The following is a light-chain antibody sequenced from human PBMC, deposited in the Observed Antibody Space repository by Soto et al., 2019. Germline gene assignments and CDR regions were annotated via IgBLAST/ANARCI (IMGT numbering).Light chain of an antibody. V-gene: IGLV2-14*01. CDR1: SSDVGYHNY. CDR2: EVN. CDR3: SSCTSSNTLLYV. J-gene: IGLJ1*01. Sequence: QSVLTQPASVPGSPGQSITISCTGNSSDVGYHNYVSWYRQHPGKAPRLMIYEVNNRPSGVSNRFSGSKSGNTASLTISGLQAEDEADYYCSSCTSSNTLLYVFGTGTKVTVL.